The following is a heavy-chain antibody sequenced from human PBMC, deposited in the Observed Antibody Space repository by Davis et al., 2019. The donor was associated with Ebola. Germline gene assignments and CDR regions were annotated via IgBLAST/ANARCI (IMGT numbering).Heavy chain of an antibody. V-gene: IGHV4-39*07. D-gene: IGHD1-1*01. Sequence: SETLSLTCTVSGGSISSSSYYWGWIRQPPGKGLEWIGEINHSGSTNYNPSLKSRVTISVDTSKNQFSLKLSSVTAADTAVYYCARTQPNYWYFDLWGRGTLVTVSS. J-gene: IGHJ2*01. CDR1: GGSISSSSYY. CDR2: INHSGST. CDR3: ARTQPNYWYFDL.